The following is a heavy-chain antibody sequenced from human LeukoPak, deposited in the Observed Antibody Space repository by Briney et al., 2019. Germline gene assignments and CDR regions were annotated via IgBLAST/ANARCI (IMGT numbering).Heavy chain of an antibody. CDR1: GFTFSSYA. V-gene: IGHV3-30-3*01. J-gene: IGHJ4*02. CDR2: ISYDGSNK. D-gene: IGHD3-22*01. CDR3: ARADDSSGYYRKGKTPPSY. Sequence: GGSLRLSCAASGFTFSSYAMHWVRQAPGKGLEWVAVISYDGSNKYYADSVKGRFTISRDNSKNTLYLQMNSLRAEDTAVYYCARADDSSGYYRKGKTPPSYWGQGTLVTVSS.